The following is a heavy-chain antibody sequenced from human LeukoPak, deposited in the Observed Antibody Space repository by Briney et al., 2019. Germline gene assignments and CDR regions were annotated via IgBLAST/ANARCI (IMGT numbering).Heavy chain of an antibody. CDR1: GFTFSSYG. V-gene: IGHV3-30*18. J-gene: IGHJ4*02. CDR3: AKDPSLLWFGELLSYFDY. Sequence: GGSLRLSCAASGFTFSSYGMHWVRQAPGKGLEWVAVMSYDGSNKYYADSVKGRFTISRDNSKNTLYLQMNSLRAEDTAVYYCAKDPSLLWFGELLSYFDYWGQGTLVTVSS. D-gene: IGHD3-10*01. CDR2: MSYDGSNK.